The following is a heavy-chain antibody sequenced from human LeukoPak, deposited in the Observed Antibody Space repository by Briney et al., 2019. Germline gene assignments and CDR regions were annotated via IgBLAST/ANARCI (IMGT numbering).Heavy chain of an antibody. CDR3: ARVRGIAVAGTGYYYYYGMDV. D-gene: IGHD6-19*01. CDR1: GGTFSSYA. J-gene: IGHJ6*02. Sequence: SVKVSCKASGGTFSSYAISWVRQAPGRGLEWMGRIIPILGIANYAQKFQGRVTITADKSTSTAYMELSSLRSEDTAVYYCARVRGIAVAGTGYYYYYGMDVWGQGTTVTVSS. CDR2: IIPILGIA. V-gene: IGHV1-69*04.